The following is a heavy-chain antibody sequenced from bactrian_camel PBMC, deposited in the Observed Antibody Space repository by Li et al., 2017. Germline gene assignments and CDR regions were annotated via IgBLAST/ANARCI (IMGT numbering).Heavy chain of an antibody. V-gene: IGHV3-3*01. D-gene: IGHD5*01. CDR2: IWPGDDNT. J-gene: IGHJ4*01. CDR1: GLPYPADC. Sequence: HVQLVESGGGSVQAGGSLRLACLFSGLPYPADCLGWFRQAPRKEREGVAAIWPGDDNTYYVDSVRGRFTISRDGAMNRVYLQMNSLEPGDTAMYYCAAGQNYALSLDRGRFEYWGQGTQVTVS. CDR3: AAGQNYALSLDRGRFEY.